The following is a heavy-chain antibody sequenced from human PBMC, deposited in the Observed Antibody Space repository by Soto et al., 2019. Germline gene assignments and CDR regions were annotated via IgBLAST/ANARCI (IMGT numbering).Heavy chain of an antibody. CDR1: GGSISSYY. D-gene: IGHD3-16*02. Sequence: PSETLSLTCTVSGGSISSYYWSWIRQPPGKGLEWIGYIYYSGSTNYNPSLKSRVTISVDTSKNQFSLKLSSVTAADTAVYYCARDFWGTYRRDAFDIWGQGTMVTVSS. CDR2: IYYSGST. J-gene: IGHJ3*02. CDR3: ARDFWGTYRRDAFDI. V-gene: IGHV4-59*01.